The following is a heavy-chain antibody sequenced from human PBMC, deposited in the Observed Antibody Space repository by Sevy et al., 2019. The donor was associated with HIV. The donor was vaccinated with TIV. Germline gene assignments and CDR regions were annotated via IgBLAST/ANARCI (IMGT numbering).Heavy chain of an antibody. V-gene: IGHV3-9*01. CDR3: ARLGGSSVVPAAIGYYYYGMDV. Sequence: GGSLRLSCAASGFTFDDYAMHWVRQAPGKGLEWVSGISWNSGSIGYADSVKGRFTISRDNAKNSLYLQMNSLRAEDTALYYCARLGGSSVVPAAIGYYYYGMDVWGQGTTVTVSS. CDR2: ISWNSGSI. CDR1: GFTFDDYA. J-gene: IGHJ6*02. D-gene: IGHD2-2*02.